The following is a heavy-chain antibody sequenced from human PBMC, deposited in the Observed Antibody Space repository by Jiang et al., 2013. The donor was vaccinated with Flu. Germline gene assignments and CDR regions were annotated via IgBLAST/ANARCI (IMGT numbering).Heavy chain of an antibody. CDR2: MNPNSGNT. CDR1: GYTFTSYD. Sequence: SCKASGYTFTSYDINWVRQATGQGLEWMGWMNPNSGNTGYAQKFQGRVTMTRNTSISTAYMELSSLRSEDTAVYYCARGILGSSGISYWGQGPLVTVSS. CDR3: ARGILGSSGISY. V-gene: IGHV1-8*01. J-gene: IGHJ4*02. D-gene: IGHD6-13*01.